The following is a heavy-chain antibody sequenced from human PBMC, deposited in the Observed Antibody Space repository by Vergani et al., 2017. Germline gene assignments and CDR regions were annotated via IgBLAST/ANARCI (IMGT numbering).Heavy chain of an antibody. Sequence: QVQLVQSGAAVKKPGASVKVSCKASGYTFTSYDINWVRQATGQGLEWMGWMNPNSGNTGYAQKCQGRVTMTRNTSISTAYMGLSSLRSEDTAVYYCARGFVFWSVPGYWGAGEFDYWGQGTLVTVSS. D-gene: IGHD7-27*01. V-gene: IGHV1-8*01. CDR2: MNPNSGNT. J-gene: IGHJ4*02. CDR1: GYTFTSYD. CDR3: ARGFVFWSVPGYWGAGEFDY.